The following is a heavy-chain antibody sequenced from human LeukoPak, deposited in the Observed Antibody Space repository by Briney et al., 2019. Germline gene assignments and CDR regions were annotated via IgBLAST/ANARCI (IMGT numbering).Heavy chain of an antibody. CDR2: ISAYNGNT. D-gene: IGHD3-22*01. V-gene: IGHV1-18*01. Sequence: AASVTVSCKASGYTFTSYGISWVRQAPGQGLEWMGWISAYNGNTNYAQKFQGRVTMTRDTSISTAYMELSRLRSDDTAVYYCARAGSFYDSSGLYGYWGQGTLVTVSS. J-gene: IGHJ4*02. CDR1: GYTFTSYG. CDR3: ARAGSFYDSSGLYGY.